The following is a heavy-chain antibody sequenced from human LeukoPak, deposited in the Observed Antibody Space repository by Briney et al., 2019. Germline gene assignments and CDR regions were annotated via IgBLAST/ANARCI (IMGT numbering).Heavy chain of an antibody. D-gene: IGHD3-22*01. J-gene: IGHJ4*02. V-gene: IGHV3-23*01. CDR2: ISGSGGST. Sequence: GGSLRLSCAASGFTFSSYAMSWVRQAPGKGLEWVSAISGSGGSTYYADSVKGRFTISRDNSKNTLYLQMNSLRAEDTAVYYCASYYGSSGYYARFDYWGQGTLVTVSS. CDR3: ASYYGSSGYYARFDY. CDR1: GFTFSSYA.